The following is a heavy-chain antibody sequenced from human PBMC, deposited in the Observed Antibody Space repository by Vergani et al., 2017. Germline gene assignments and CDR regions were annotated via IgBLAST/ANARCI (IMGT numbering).Heavy chain of an antibody. CDR2: IYYSGNT. CDR1: GGSISSSSYY. Sequence: QLQLQESGPGLVKPSETLSLTCTVSGGSISSSSYYWGWNRQPPGTGREWIGGIYYSGNTYYNPSLKSRVTISVDTSKNQFSLKLSSVAAADAVVYYCAGAGYSCGGLLDYWGQGTLVTVSS. D-gene: IGHD5-18*01. V-gene: IGHV4-39*07. CDR3: AGAGYSCGGLLDY. J-gene: IGHJ4*02.